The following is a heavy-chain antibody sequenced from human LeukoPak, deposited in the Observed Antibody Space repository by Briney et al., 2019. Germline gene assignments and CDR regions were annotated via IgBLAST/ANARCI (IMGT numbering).Heavy chain of an antibody. CDR2: ISGSGGST. J-gene: IGHJ4*02. D-gene: IGHD3-3*01. V-gene: IGHV3-23*01. CDR1: GFTFSSYA. Sequence: GGSLRLSCAASGFTFSSYAMSWVRQAPGKGLEWVSAISGSGGSTYYADSVKGRFTISRDNSKNTLYLQMNSLRAEDTAVCYCAKDLSGVTIFGVVIIDQGYGLFDYWGQGTLVTVSS. CDR3: AKDLSGVTIFGVVIIDQGYGLFDY.